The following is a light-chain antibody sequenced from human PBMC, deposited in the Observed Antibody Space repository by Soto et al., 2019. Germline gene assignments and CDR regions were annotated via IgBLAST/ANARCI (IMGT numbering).Light chain of an antibody. V-gene: IGLV3-21*01. CDR1: NIGSKS. CDR3: QVWDISSGHVV. Sequence: SYELTQPPSVSVAPGKTASVACGGSNIGSKSVHWYQKKSGQAPVLVMYYDSDRPSGIPERFSGSNSGNTATLTISRVEAWDEDDYYCQVWDISSGHVVFGGGTKLTVL. J-gene: IGLJ3*02. CDR2: YDS.